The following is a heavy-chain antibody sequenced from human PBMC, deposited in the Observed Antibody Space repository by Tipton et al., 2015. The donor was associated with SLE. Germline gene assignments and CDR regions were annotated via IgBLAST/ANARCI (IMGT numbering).Heavy chain of an antibody. V-gene: IGHV4-59*11. J-gene: IGHJ3*02. CDR3: ARDEHDYGDPDAFDI. CDR1: GGSISSHY. D-gene: IGHD4-17*01. CDR2: IYYSGST. Sequence: LRLSCTVSGGSISSHYWSWIRQPPGKGLEWIGYIYYSGSTNYNPSLKSRVTISVDTSKNQFSLKLSSVTAADTAVYYCARDEHDYGDPDAFDIWGQGTMVTVSS.